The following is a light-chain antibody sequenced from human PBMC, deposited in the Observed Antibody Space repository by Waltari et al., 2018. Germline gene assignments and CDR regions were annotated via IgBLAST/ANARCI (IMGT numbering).Light chain of an antibody. J-gene: IGLJ3*02. CDR3: AAWDDSLSGWV. V-gene: IGLV1-47*01. CDR1: SSNIGSNY. Sequence: QSVLTQPPSASGTPGQRVTISCSGSSSNIGSNYVYWYQQLPGTAPKLPSYRDDERPSGVPDRFSGSKSGTSASRASSGLRSEDEADYYCAAWDDSLSGWVFGGGTKLTVL. CDR2: RDD.